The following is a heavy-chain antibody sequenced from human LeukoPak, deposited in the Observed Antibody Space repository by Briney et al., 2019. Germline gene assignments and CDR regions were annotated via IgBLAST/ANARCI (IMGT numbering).Heavy chain of an antibody. Sequence: GGSLRLSCAASGFNFIDYSMNWVRQAPGKGLEWISYIGISCGNTKYADSVKGRFTISRDKARNSLYLQMNSLRVEDTAMYYCARDPGYESWSPFWGGMDVWGNGTTVIVSS. CDR1: GFNFIDYS. J-gene: IGHJ6*04. CDR3: ARDPGYESWSPFWGGMDV. D-gene: IGHD3-16*01. CDR2: IGISCGNT. V-gene: IGHV3-48*01.